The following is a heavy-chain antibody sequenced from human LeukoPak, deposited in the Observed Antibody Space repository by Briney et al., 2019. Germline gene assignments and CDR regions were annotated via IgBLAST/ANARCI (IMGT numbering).Heavy chain of an antibody. Sequence: SETLSLTCTVSGGSISSSSYYWGWIRQPPGKGLEWIGSIYYSGSTYYNPSLKSRVTISVDTSKSQFSLKLSSVTAADTAVYYCARVGRFGELLTDYWGQGTLVTVSS. CDR1: GGSISSSSYY. CDR2: IYYSGST. J-gene: IGHJ4*02. V-gene: IGHV4-39*07. CDR3: ARVGRFGELLTDY. D-gene: IGHD3-10*01.